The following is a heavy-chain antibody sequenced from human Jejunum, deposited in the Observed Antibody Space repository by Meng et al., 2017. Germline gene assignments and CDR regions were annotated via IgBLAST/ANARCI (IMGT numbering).Heavy chain of an antibody. Sequence: GGSLRLSCAASGFTFSSTSMSWIRQTPGKGLEWVSYIDPTGGSIFYTDSVKGRFTISRDNAKNSLFLQMNSLRDEDTAVYYCARGHYGLDVWGQGTMVTVSS. V-gene: IGHV3-11*01. CDR2: IDPTGGSI. J-gene: IGHJ6*02. CDR1: GFTFSSTS. CDR3: ARGHYGLDV.